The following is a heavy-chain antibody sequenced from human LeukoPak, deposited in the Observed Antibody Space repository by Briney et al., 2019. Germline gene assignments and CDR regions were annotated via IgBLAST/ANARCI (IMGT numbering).Heavy chain of an antibody. CDR2: ISGSGSST. Sequence: GGSLRLSCAASGFTFTSYAMNWVRQAPGKGLEWVSTISGSGSSTYYVDSVKGRFTISRDNSKNTLYLQMNSLRAEDTAVYYCAKDTFWFGELLPSSYWGQGTLVTVSS. CDR3: AKDTFWFGELLPSSY. J-gene: IGHJ4*02. CDR1: GFTFTSYA. D-gene: IGHD3-10*01. V-gene: IGHV3-23*01.